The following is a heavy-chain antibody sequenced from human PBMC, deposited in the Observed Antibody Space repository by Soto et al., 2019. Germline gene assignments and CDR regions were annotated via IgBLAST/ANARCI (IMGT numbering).Heavy chain of an antibody. CDR2: ISSSSSYI. J-gene: IGHJ4*02. D-gene: IGHD3-9*01. V-gene: IGHV3-21*01. Sequence: EVQLVESGGGLVKPGGSLRLSCAASGFTFSSYSMNWVRQAPGKGLEWVSSISSSSSYIYYADSVKGRFTISRDNAKNSLYLQMNSLRAEDTAVYYCERDRYYDILTGYPPDYWGQGTLVTVSS. CDR3: ERDRYYDILTGYPPDY. CDR1: GFTFSSYS.